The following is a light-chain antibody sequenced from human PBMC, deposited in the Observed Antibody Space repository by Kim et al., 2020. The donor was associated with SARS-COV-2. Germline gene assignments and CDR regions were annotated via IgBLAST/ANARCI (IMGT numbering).Light chain of an antibody. CDR3: QQTYSTPLT. V-gene: IGKV1-39*01. J-gene: IGKJ4*01. Sequence: ASVGDRVTIACRACQSITSYLNWYQQKPGKAPKVLIYAASTLQTGVPSRFSGSGSGTDFTLTISSLQPEDFASYYCQQTYSTPLTFGGGTKVDIK. CDR1: QSITSY. CDR2: AAS.